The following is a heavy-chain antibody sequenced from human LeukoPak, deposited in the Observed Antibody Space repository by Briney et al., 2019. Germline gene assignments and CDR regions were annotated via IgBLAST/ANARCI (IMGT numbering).Heavy chain of an antibody. CDR2: IYYSGST. V-gene: IGHV4-59*01. Sequence: SETLSLTCAVYGGSFSGYYWSWIRQPPGKGLEWIGYIYYSGSTNYNPSLKSRVTISVDTSKNQFSLKLSSVTAADTAVYYCATAIYGSGSALDYWGQGTLDTVSS. CDR1: GGSFSGYY. J-gene: IGHJ4*02. CDR3: ATAIYGSGSALDY. D-gene: IGHD3-10*01.